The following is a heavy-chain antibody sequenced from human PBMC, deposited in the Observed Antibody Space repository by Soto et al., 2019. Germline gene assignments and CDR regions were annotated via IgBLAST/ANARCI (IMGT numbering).Heavy chain of an antibody. V-gene: IGHV1-46*03. CDR2: INPSDGST. CDR3: ARGGYCSGGGCYRELDY. J-gene: IGHJ4*02. D-gene: IGHD2-15*01. Sequence: ASVKVSCKASGYTLTSYYMHWVRQAPGQGLEWMGIINPSDGSTSYAQKFQGRVTMTRDTSTSTVYMEVSSLRSEDTAVYYCARGGYCSGGGCYRELDYWGQGTLVTVSS. CDR1: GYTLTSYY.